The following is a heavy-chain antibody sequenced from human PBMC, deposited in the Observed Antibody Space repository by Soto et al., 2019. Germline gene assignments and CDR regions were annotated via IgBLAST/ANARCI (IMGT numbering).Heavy chain of an antibody. V-gene: IGHV3-74*01. CDR3: ARDGFRGAVLDY. J-gene: IGHJ4*02. D-gene: IGHD3-10*01. CDR2: INGDGSST. Sequence: EVQLVESGGGLVQPGGSLRLSCAASGFTFSSYWMHWVRQAPGKGLVWVSRINGDGSSTTYADSVKGRFTISRDNAKNMLYMHMNSLRAEDTAVYYCARDGFRGAVLDYWGQGTLVTVSS. CDR1: GFTFSSYW.